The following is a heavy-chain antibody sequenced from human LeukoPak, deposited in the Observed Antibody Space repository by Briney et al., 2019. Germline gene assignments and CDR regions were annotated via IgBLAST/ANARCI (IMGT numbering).Heavy chain of an antibody. Sequence: GGSLRLSCAASGFTFSTYAMHWVRQAPGKGLDWVAFIFFDGSNKYYADSVKGRFTISRDDSKNTLYLQMDSLRPEDTAVYYCARDLGEWGRVDDWGQGTLVTVSS. CDR3: ARDLGEWGRVDD. CDR1: GFTFSTYA. J-gene: IGHJ4*02. D-gene: IGHD3-16*01. CDR2: IFFDGSNK. V-gene: IGHV3-30-3*01.